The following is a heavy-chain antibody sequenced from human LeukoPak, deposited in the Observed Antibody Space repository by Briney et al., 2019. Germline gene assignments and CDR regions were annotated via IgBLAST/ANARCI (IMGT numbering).Heavy chain of an antibody. J-gene: IGHJ6*03. CDR3: AREEVYSSSPHYYYYYYMDV. V-gene: IGHV4-61*02. CDR2: IYTSGST. D-gene: IGHD6-6*01. CDR1: GGSISSGSYY. Sequence: SETLSLTCTVSGGSISSGSYYWSWIRQPAGKGLEWIGRIYTSGSTNYNPSLKSRVTISVDTSKNQFSLKLSSVTAADTAVYYCAREEVYSSSPHYYYYYYMDVWGKGTTVTVSS.